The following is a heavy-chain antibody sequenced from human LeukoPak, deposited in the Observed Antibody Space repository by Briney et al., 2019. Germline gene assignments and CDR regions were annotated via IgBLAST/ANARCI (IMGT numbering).Heavy chain of an antibody. D-gene: IGHD6-6*01. CDR2: IDGSTGAV. V-gene: IGHV3-21*05. CDR3: AREKGGSSSPIDY. CDR1: GFTLSNYN. J-gene: IGHJ4*02. Sequence: GGSLRLSCAASGFTLSNYNMNWVRQAPGKGLEWVSYIDGSTGAVLYADSVKGRFTISRDNAKNSLYLQMNSLRAEDTAVYYCAREKGGSSSPIDYWGQGTLVTVSS.